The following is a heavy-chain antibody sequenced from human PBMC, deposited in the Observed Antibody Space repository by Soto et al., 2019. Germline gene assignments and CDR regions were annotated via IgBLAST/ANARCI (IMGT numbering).Heavy chain of an antibody. CDR3: ARGYWVQGYGAGTYFDY. J-gene: IGHJ4*02. V-gene: IGHV3-66*01. Sequence: EVQLVESGGGVVQPGGSLRLSCAASGLSDGNNYMSWVRQAPGKGLEWVSVIYSGSTTHYADSVKGRFSISRDSSRNTVYLQMNSLRVEDTAVYHCARGYWVQGYGAGTYFDYWGQGTLVTVSS. D-gene: IGHD3-10*01. CDR1: GLSDGNNY. CDR2: IYSGSTT.